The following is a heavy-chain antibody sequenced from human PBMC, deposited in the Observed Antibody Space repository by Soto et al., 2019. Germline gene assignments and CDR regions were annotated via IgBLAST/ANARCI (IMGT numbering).Heavy chain of an antibody. V-gene: IGHV3-23*01. CDR2: ISGSGTNT. J-gene: IGHJ4*02. Sequence: EVRLLESEGGLIQPGGSLRLSCAASGFTFSSYVMSWVGQAPGTGLEWVSGISGSGTNTYYADSVKGRFTISRDNSKNTLYLQMTSLRAEDTAEYYCAKDNSPYSGYNSFDYWGEGTLVTVSS. D-gene: IGHD5-12*01. CDR3: AKDNSPYSGYNSFDY. CDR1: GFTFSSYV.